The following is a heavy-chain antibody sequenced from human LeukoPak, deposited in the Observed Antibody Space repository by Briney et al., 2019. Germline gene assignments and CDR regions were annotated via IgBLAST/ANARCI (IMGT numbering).Heavy chain of an antibody. D-gene: IGHD2-8*02. J-gene: IGHJ4*02. V-gene: IGHV1-2*02. CDR1: GYTFTPYY. CDR2: IDTNTGAT. Sequence: GASVKVSCKASGYTFTPYYIHWVRQAPGQGLEWMGWIDTNTGATKYAQKFQGRVTITRDTSTGTAYMELSSLISGDTALYYCASEAFCAGGSCNVQRVASWGPGTLVTVSS. CDR3: ASEAFCAGGSCNVQRVAS.